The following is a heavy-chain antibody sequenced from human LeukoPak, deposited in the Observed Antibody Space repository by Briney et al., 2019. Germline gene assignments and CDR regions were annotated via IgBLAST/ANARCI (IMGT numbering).Heavy chain of an antibody. CDR3: AREMATVTGFDF. Sequence: GASAKVSCEASGYTFTSYNIHWGRQAPGQGLEWMGIISLSGGTTTYAQKFQGRVTMTRDTSTSTVYMELSGLRSEDTAVYWCAREMATVTGFDFWGQGTLVTVSS. D-gene: IGHD5-24*01. CDR2: ISLSGGTT. V-gene: IGHV1-46*03. CDR1: GYTFTSYN. J-gene: IGHJ4*02.